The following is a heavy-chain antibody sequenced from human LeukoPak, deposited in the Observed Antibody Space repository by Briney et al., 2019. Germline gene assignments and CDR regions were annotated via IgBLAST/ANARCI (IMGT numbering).Heavy chain of an antibody. D-gene: IGHD3-10*01. CDR3: AREFTDRTDYYGSGSFDY. Sequence: PSETLSLTCNVSGGSITNYYWSWIRQPPGKGLEWIGYIYSSGSPNYNPSLKSRVTISVDTSKNQFSLKLSSVTAADTAVYYCAREFTDRTDYYGSGSFDYWGQGTLVTVSS. J-gene: IGHJ4*02. CDR2: IYSSGSP. V-gene: IGHV4-59*01. CDR1: GGSITNYY.